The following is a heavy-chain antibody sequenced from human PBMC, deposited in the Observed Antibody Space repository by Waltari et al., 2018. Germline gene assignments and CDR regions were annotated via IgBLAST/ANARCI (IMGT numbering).Heavy chain of an antibody. CDR3: AREVVPAATIVVNWFDP. J-gene: IGHJ5*02. CDR2: INTNSGNP. CDR1: GYSFTSYA. D-gene: IGHD2-2*01. V-gene: IGHV7-4-1*02. Sequence: QVDLVQSGPELKKPGASVKVSCRASGYSFTSYAINWVRQAPGRGFELMGWINTNSGNPTYVQGFTGRFVFSLDTSVSTAFLQINSLEAEDTAVYYCAREVVPAATIVVNWFDPWGQGTLVTVSS.